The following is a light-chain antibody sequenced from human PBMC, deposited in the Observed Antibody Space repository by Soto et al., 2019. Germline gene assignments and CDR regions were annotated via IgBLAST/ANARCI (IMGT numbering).Light chain of an antibody. CDR1: QGISSY. CDR2: AAS. V-gene: IGKV1-8*01. CDR3: QQYYSYLPLT. J-gene: IGKJ4*01. Sequence: IRMTQSPSSFSASTGDRVTITCRASQGISSYLAWYQQKPGKAPKLLIYAASTLQSGVPSRFSGSGSGTDFTLTISCLQSEDFATYYCQQYYSYLPLTFGGGTKVDIK.